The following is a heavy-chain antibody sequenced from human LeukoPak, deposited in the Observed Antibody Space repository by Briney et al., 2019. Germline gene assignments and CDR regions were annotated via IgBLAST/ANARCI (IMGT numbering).Heavy chain of an antibody. CDR3: ARAQTLFWEFDGFDI. D-gene: IGHD3-3*01. CDR1: GFTFNTYS. CDR2: ISSSTTYM. Sequence: PGGSLRLSCAASGFTFNTYSMNWVRQAPGKGLEWVSSISSSTTYMYYADSLKGRFTISRNNAKDSLYLQMNSLRAEDTAVYYCARAQTLFWEFDGFDIWGRGTKVTVSS. V-gene: IGHV3-21*01. J-gene: IGHJ3*02.